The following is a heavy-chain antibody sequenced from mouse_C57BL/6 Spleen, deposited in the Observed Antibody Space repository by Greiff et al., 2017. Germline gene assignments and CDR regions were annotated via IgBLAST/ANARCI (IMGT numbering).Heavy chain of an antibody. Sequence: VVKPGASVKISCKASGYAFSSSWMNWVKQRPGKGLEWIGRIYPGDGDTNYNGKFKGKATLTADKSSSTAYMQLSSLTSEDSAVYFCAREGAYGSSGNWGQGTTLTVSS. V-gene: IGHV1-82*01. D-gene: IGHD1-1*01. CDR3: AREGAYGSSGN. CDR2: IYPGDGDT. CDR1: GYAFSSSW. J-gene: IGHJ2*01.